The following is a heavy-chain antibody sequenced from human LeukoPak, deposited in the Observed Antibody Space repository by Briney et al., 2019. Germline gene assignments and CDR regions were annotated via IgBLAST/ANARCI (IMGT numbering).Heavy chain of an antibody. D-gene: IGHD2-15*01. J-gene: IGHJ6*03. CDR2: IWYDGSNK. CDR3: ARARGWQPNYYYYYMDV. Sequence: GGSLRLSCTPSGFTFNSYAMFRVRQAPGKGLEWVSLIWYDGSNKYYADSVKGRFTISRDNPKNTLYLQMNSLRAEDTAVYYCARARGWQPNYYYYYMDVWGTGTTVTVSS. V-gene: IGHV3-33*07. CDR1: GFTFNSYA.